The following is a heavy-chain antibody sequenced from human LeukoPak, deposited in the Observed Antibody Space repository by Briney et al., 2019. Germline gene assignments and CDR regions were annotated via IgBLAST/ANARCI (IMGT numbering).Heavy chain of an antibody. CDR3: ARAEAPWYDILTGYGGYYYYGMDV. J-gene: IGHJ6*02. CDR2: ISSSSYI. Sequence: GGSLRLSCAASGFTFSSYSMNWVRQAPGKGLEWVSSISSSSYIYYADSVKGRFTISRDNAKNSLYLQMNSLRAEDTAVYYCARAEAPWYDILTGYGGYYYYGMDVWGQGTTVTVSS. CDR1: GFTFSSYS. D-gene: IGHD3-9*01. V-gene: IGHV3-21*01.